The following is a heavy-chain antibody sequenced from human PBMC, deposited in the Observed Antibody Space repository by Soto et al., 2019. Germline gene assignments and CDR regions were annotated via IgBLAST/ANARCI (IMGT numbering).Heavy chain of an antibody. J-gene: IGHJ5*02. V-gene: IGHV4-31*03. CDR3: ARMGLHVGELSRNWFDP. CDR1: GVSITSANYY. Sequence: QVQLQESGPGLVKPSHTLSLSCIISGVSITSANYYWTWIRLFPGKGLEWIGYIDSIGTTHYNPSLKSRATISLDTTNNQFSLEVKSATAADTAVYYCARMGLHVGELSRNWFDPWGQGSLVTVSS. D-gene: IGHD3-16*02. CDR2: IDSIGTT.